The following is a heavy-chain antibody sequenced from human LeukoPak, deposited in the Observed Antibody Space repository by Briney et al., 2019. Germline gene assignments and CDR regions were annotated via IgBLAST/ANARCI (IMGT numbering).Heavy chain of an antibody. CDR3: ARSAWSGTSMYYFAY. CDR2: IIPLFRTP. V-gene: IGHV1-69*13. J-gene: IGHJ4*02. CDR1: GGTFSSYT. Sequence: ASVKVSCKASGGTFSSYTLSWVRQAPGQGLEWMGGIIPLFRTPNYAQKFQGRVTITADESTSTAYMELSSLRSEDTAVYYCARSAWSGTSMYYFAYWGQGTLVTVSS. D-gene: IGHD3-3*01.